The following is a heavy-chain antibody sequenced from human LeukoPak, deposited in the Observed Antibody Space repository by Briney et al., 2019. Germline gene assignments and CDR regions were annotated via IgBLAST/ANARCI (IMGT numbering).Heavy chain of an antibody. J-gene: IGHJ4*02. V-gene: IGHV1-2*06. CDR3: ARERGYSSSWYLL. Sequence: ASVKVSCKASGYTFTGYYIHWVRQAPGQGLEWMGRVNANNGDTNYAQKFQGRVTMTRDTSISTAYMELSRLRSDDTAVYYCARERGYSSSWYLLWGQGTLVTVSS. CDR2: VNANNGDT. CDR1: GYTFTGYY. D-gene: IGHD6-13*01.